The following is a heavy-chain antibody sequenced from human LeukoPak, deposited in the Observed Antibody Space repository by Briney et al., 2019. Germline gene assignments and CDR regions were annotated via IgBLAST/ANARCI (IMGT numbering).Heavy chain of an antibody. Sequence: SETLSLTCTVSGGSISSYYWSWLRQPPGKGLEWIGYIYYSGSTNYNPSLKSRVTISVDTSKNQFSLKLSSVTAADTAVYYCARHTYYYDSSLTYWGQGTPVTVSS. CDR2: IYYSGST. CDR3: ARHTYYYDSSLTY. J-gene: IGHJ4*02. CDR1: GGSISSYY. D-gene: IGHD3-22*01. V-gene: IGHV4-59*01.